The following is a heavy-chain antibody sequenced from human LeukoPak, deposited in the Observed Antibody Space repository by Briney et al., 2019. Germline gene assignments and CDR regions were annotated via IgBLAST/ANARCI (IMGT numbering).Heavy chain of an antibody. D-gene: IGHD2-15*01. CDR3: ARRDSTDY. V-gene: IGHV4-34*01. CDR1: GGSSSGYY. J-gene: IGHJ4*02. Sequence: SETLSLTCAVYGGSSSGYYWSWIRQPPGKGLEWIGSIYYSGSTYYNPSLKSRVTISVDTSKDQFSLKLSSVTAADTAVYYCARRDSTDYWGQGTLVTVSS. CDR2: IYYSGST.